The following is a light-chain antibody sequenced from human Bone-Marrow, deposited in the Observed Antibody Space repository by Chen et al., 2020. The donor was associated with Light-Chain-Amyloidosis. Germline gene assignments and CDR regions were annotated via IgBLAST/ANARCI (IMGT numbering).Light chain of an antibody. CDR2: ATS. J-gene: IGKJ2*02. CDR1: QSISTY. Sequence: DIQMTQSPSSLSASVGDRVNIVCRASQSISTYLNWYQQKPGKATKLLIYATSTLRTGVPSRFSVSGSGTDFTLTISSLQPEDFATYYCHESHSSLSRTFCQGTKLEIK. V-gene: IGKV1-39*01. CDR3: HESHSSLSRT.